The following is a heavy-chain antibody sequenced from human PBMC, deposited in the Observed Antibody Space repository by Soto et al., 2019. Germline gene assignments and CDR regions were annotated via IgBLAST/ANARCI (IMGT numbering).Heavy chain of an antibody. J-gene: IGHJ1*01. CDR1: GGSISTISYY. D-gene: IGHD6-13*01. V-gene: IGHV4-39*01. CDR3: ARQVIAADGTGYFQH. CDR2: IHNTGNT. Sequence: PSETLSLTSTVSGGSISTISYYWGWIRQPPGKGLEYIGNIHNTGNTFYNASLKSRVTISVDTSKSQFSLKLRSVTAADTAVYFCARQVIAADGTGYFQHWGQGAPVTVSS.